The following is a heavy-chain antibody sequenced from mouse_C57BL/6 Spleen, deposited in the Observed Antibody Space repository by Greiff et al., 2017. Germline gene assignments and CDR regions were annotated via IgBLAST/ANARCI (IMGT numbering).Heavy chain of an antibody. D-gene: IGHD2-3*01. CDR3: ARSLYEFTNYWYFDV. CDR1: GFTFTDYY. V-gene: IGHV7-3*01. J-gene: IGHJ1*03. Sequence: EVKVVESGGGLVQPGGSLSLSCAASGFTFTDYYMSWVRQTPGKALEWLGFIRNKANGYTTEYSASVKGRFTISRDNSHSILYLQMNALRAEDSATYYCARSLYEFTNYWYFDVWGTGTTVTVSS. CDR2: IRNKANGYTT.